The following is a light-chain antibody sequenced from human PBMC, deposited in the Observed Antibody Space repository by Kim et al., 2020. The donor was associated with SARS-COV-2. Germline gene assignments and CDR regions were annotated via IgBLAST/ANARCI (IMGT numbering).Light chain of an antibody. CDR2: GAS. CDR3: QQYNDLPRT. Sequence: EIVMTQSPATLSVSPGEGATLSCRASQTIGSNLAWYQQSPGQPPSLLIYGASTRATVIPARFSGSGSGTEFTLTLSSLRSEDFAVYYCQQYNDLPRTFGQGTKVDIK. V-gene: IGKV3-15*01. J-gene: IGKJ1*01. CDR1: QTIGSN.